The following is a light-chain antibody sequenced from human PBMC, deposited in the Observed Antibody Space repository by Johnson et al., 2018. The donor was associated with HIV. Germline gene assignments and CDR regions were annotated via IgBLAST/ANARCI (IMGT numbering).Light chain of an antibody. CDR3: GTWDSSLRVGF. CDR1: SSDMGNYA. J-gene: IGLJ1*01. V-gene: IGLV1-51*01. Sequence: QSVLTQPPSVSAAPGQKVTISCSGSSSDMGNYAVSWYQQLPGTAPKLLIYDNNKRPSEIPDRFYGSKSGTSATLGITGLQTGDEADYYCGTWDSSLRVGFFGTGTKVTVL. CDR2: DNN.